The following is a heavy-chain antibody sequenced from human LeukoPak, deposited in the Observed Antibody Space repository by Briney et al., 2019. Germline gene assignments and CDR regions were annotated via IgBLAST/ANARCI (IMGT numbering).Heavy chain of an antibody. V-gene: IGHV3-43*01. D-gene: IGHD2-2*01. J-gene: IGHJ6*02. Sequence: PGGSLRLSCAASGFTFDDYTMHWVRQAPGKGLEWVSLISWDGGSTYYADSVKGRFTISRDNSKNSLYLQMNSLRTEDTALYYCAKVKVPAWKDYYGMDVWGQGTTVTVSS. CDR2: ISWDGGST. CDR3: AKVKVPAWKDYYGMDV. CDR1: GFTFDDYT.